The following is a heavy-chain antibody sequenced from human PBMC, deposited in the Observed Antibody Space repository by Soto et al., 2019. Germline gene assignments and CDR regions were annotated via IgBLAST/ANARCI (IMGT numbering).Heavy chain of an antibody. D-gene: IGHD6-6*01. CDR3: ARHEGQLVNYYYYGMDV. V-gene: IGHV5-51*01. CDR1: GYSFTSYW. Sequence: GESLKISCKGSGYSFTSYWIGWVRQLPGKGLEWGGIIYTGDSGTRCRPSFQGQFTNSADKSISTAHLQWSSLKASDTAMYYCARHEGQLVNYYYYGMDVWGQGTTVTVSS. J-gene: IGHJ6*02. CDR2: IYTGDSGT.